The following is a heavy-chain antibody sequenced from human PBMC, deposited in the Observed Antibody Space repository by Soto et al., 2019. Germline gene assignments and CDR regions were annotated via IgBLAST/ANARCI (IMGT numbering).Heavy chain of an antibody. V-gene: IGHV3-23*01. Sequence: PGGSLRLSCAASGFTFSIYAMTWVLQAPGKGLEWVSAISGSGGSTYYADSVKGRFTISRDNSKNTLYLQMNSLRAEDTAVYYCARDRYSSGWYSGNYYYGMDVWGQGTTVTVSS. D-gene: IGHD6-19*01. CDR1: GFTFSIYA. CDR2: ISGSGGST. CDR3: ARDRYSSGWYSGNYYYGMDV. J-gene: IGHJ6*02.